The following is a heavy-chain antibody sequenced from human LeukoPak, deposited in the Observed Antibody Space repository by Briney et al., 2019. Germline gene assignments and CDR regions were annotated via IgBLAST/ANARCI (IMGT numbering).Heavy chain of an antibody. J-gene: IGHJ6*04. D-gene: IGHD3-10*02. CDR3: AELGITMIGGA. V-gene: IGHV3-30*02. Sequence: GGSLRLSCAASGFTFNTYGMHWVRQAPGKGLEWVSFIRYVGINKYYADSVKGRFTISRDNSKNTLYLQMNSLRAEDTAVYYCAELGITMIGGAWGKGTTVTISS. CDR2: IRYVGINK. CDR1: GFTFNTYG.